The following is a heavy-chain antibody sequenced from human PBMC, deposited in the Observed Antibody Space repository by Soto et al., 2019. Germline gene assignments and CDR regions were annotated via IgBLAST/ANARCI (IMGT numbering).Heavy chain of an antibody. Sequence: TVSGGSINYSSYYWAWIRQPPVKGLEWIGTVYYSGRTYYNPSLKSRVTISVDTSKNQFSLNLSSVTAADTAVYYCARGRGYYDSSGYPLTMLDYWGQGTLVTVSS. CDR1: GGSINYSSYY. CDR2: VYYSGRT. J-gene: IGHJ4*02. V-gene: IGHV4-39*01. D-gene: IGHD3-22*01. CDR3: ARGRGYYDSSGYPLTMLDY.